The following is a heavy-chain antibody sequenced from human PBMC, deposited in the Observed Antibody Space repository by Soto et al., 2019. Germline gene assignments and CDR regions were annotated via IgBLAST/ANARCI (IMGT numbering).Heavy chain of an antibody. CDR1: GGYYSMFS. CDR2: INHSGST. J-gene: IGHJ4*02. CDR3: ARGASSSWRKRNYY. V-gene: IGHV4-34*01. D-gene: IGHD6-13*01. Sequence: LISPVYGGYYSMFSRSRIRKAPGKGLEWIGEINHSGSTNYNPSLKSRVTISVDTSKNQFSLKLSSVTAADTAVYFCARGASSSWRKRNYYWGQRTLVTVSP.